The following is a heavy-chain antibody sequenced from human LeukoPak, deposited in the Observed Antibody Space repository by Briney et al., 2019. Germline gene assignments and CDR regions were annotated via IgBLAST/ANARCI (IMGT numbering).Heavy chain of an antibody. J-gene: IGHJ4*02. CDR2: ISTHNGNT. CDR1: GYTFTSYG. D-gene: IGHD3-9*01. CDR3: ARDPYHEILPGYGSAMGF. V-gene: IGHV1-18*01. Sequence: GASVKVSCKAFGYTFTSYGISWVRQAPGQGLEWMGWISTHNGNTDYAQKFQDGVTMTTDASTSTAYMELRSLRSDDTAVYYCARDPYHEILPGYGSAMGFWGQGTLVTVSS.